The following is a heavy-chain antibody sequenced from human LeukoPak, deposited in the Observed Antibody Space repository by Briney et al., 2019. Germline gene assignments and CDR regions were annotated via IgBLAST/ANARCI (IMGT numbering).Heavy chain of an antibody. J-gene: IGHJ4*02. CDR1: GGSISSSDYY. D-gene: IGHD2/OR15-2a*01. V-gene: IGHV4-39*01. CDR3: ASHRRYTTGSEEFDY. CDR2: IYYSGNT. Sequence: SETLSLTCTVSGGSISSSDYYGAWIRQPPGKGLEWIGSIYYSGNTYYHPSLKSRVTISVDTSKNQFSLKLSSVTAADTAVYYCASHRRYTTGSEEFDYWGQGALSPSPQ.